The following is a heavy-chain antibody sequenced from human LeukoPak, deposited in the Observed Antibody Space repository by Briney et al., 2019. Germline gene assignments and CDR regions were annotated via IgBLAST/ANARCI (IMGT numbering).Heavy chain of an antibody. V-gene: IGHV3-23*01. J-gene: IGHJ6*03. CDR3: AKHWSYCSTTSCFFNYYYYYMDV. CDR2: ISGSGGST. D-gene: IGHD2-2*01. Sequence: GGSLRLSCAASGFTFSSYAMSWVRQAPGKGLEWVSAISGSGGSTYYADSVKGRFTISRDNSKNTLYLQMNSLRAEDTAVYYCAKHWSYCSTTSCFFNYYYYYMDVWGKGTTVTVSS. CDR1: GFTFSSYA.